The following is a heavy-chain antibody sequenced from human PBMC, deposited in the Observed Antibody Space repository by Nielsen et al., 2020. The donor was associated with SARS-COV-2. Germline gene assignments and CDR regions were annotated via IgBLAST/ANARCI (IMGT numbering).Heavy chain of an antibody. Sequence: GGSLRPSCAASGFTFSDHYMTWIRQTPGKGLEWISYITNTGAEYYADSVKGRFTISRDNAQSSLYLLMNNLRAEDTAVYYCASSGWLDYWGQGTRVTVSS. V-gene: IGHV3-11*04. CDR3: ASSGWLDY. J-gene: IGHJ4*02. CDR1: GFTFSDHY. CDR2: ITNTGAE. D-gene: IGHD6-19*01.